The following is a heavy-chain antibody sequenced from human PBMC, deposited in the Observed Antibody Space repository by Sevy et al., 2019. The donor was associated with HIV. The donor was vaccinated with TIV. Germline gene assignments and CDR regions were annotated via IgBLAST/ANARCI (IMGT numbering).Heavy chain of an antibody. CDR2: INPISGGT. CDR3: ASPQAPCSGGDCNDLDY. CDR1: GHTFTAYY. D-gene: IGHD2-15*01. Sequence: ASVKVSCKASGHTFTAYYVHWVRQAPGQGLEWMGWINPISGGTNYAQKFQGRVTMTSDTSISTTYMDLSRLTSDDTAVYYGASPQAPCSGGDCNDLDYWGQGTLVTVSS. J-gene: IGHJ4*02. V-gene: IGHV1-2*02.